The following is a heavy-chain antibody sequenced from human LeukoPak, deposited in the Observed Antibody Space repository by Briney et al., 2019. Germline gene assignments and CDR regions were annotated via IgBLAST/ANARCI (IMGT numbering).Heavy chain of an antibody. V-gene: IGHV3-21*01. CDR3: ARAHPDYSNDRYFDL. Sequence: GGSLRLSCAASGFTFSSYSMNWVRQAPGKGLEWVSSISSSSSYIYYADSVKGRFTISRDNAKNSLYLQMNSLRAEDTAVYYCARAHPDYSNDRYFDLWGRGTLVTVSS. J-gene: IGHJ2*01. CDR1: GFTFSSYS. D-gene: IGHD4-11*01. CDR2: ISSSSSYI.